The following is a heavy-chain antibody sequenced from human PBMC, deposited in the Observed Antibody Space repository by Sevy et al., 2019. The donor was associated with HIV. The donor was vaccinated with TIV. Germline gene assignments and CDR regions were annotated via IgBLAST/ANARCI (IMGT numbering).Heavy chain of an antibody. Sequence: GGSLRLSCAASGFIFDDYAMHWVRQAPGKGLEWVSGISWDTVNMGYADSVKGRFTISRDNAKNSLCLQMNSLRAEDTALYYCTKDKRRYDILTRGGYFDYWGQGTLVTVSS. J-gene: IGHJ4*02. CDR2: ISWDTVNM. CDR3: TKDKRRYDILTRGGYFDY. D-gene: IGHD3-9*01. V-gene: IGHV3-9*01. CDR1: GFIFDDYA.